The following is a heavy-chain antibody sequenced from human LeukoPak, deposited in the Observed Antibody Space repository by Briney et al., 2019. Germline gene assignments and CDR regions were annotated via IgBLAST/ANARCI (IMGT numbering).Heavy chain of an antibody. Sequence: SETLSLTCTVSGGSISSYYWSWIRQPAGKGLEWIGRIYTSGSTNYNPSLKSRVTISINTSKNQFSLKLSSVTAADTAVYYCARTSYYYDSSGYYYPYYFDYWGQGTLVTVSS. J-gene: IGHJ4*02. D-gene: IGHD3-22*01. CDR3: ARTSYYYDSSGYYYPYYFDY. CDR1: GGSISSYY. CDR2: IYTSGST. V-gene: IGHV4-4*07.